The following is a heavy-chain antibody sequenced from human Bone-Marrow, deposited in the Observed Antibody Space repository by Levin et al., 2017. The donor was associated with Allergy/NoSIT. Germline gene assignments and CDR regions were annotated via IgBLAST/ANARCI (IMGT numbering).Heavy chain of an antibody. D-gene: IGHD3-10*01. CDR2: ISGSSTST. J-gene: IGHJ6*04. CDR3: AREGVSGQYYYGSGSDDV. V-gene: IGHV3-11*06. Sequence: GGSLRLSCAASGFTFSDYYMSWIRQTPGKGLEWLSYISGSSTSTNYANSLEGRFTISRDNAKSSLYLQINSLRVEDTAVYYCAREGVSGQYYYGSGSDDVWGKGTAVTVSS. CDR1: GFTFSDYY.